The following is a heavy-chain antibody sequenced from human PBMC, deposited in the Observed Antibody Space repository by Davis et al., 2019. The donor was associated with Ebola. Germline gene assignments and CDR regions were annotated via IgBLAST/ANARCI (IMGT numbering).Heavy chain of an antibody. J-gene: IGHJ4*02. CDR3: ANYDSSGYYRAEDY. Sequence: GESLKISCAASRFTFSTYGIHWVRQAPGKGLQWVAFIQNDGTNKYYADSVKGRFTISRDNSKNTLYLQMNSLRAEDTAVYYCANYDSSGYYRAEDYWGQGTLVTVSS. CDR1: RFTFSTYG. V-gene: IGHV3-30*02. D-gene: IGHD3-22*01. CDR2: IQNDGTNK.